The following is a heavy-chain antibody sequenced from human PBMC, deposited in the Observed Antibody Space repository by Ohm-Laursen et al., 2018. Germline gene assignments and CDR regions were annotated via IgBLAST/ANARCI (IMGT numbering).Heavy chain of an antibody. CDR2: MNSDNGNT. CDR3: ARARQFPTVRAQGGNWFDP. CDR1: GYTFTSYD. V-gene: IGHV1-8*01. D-gene: IGHD4-11*01. J-gene: IGHJ5*02. Sequence: GASVKVSCNASGYTFTSYDIDWVRQAAGRGLEWMGWMNSDNGNTGYAQKFQGRVTMTRNTSISTAYMELSSLRSEDTAVYYCARARQFPTVRAQGGNWFDPWGQGTLVTVSS.